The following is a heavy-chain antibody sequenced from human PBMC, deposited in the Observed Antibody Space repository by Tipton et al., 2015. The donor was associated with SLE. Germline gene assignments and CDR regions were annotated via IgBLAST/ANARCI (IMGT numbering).Heavy chain of an antibody. CDR1: GGSFGVDY. CDR3: ARDSRIGWFDP. J-gene: IGHJ5*02. D-gene: IGHD3-22*01. Sequence: TLSLTCAVYGGSFGVDYWSWIRQPPGKGLEWIGEINHSGSTYYNPSLKSRVTISIDTSKNHFSLKLTSVTAADTAVYYCARDSRIGWFDPWGQGTLVTVSS. V-gene: IGHV4-34*01. CDR2: INHSGST.